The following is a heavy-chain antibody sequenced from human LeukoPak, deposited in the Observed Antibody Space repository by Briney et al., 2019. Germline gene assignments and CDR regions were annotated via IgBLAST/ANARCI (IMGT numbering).Heavy chain of an antibody. J-gene: IGHJ4*02. CDR3: ASRFSFPYYYFDD. CDR2: ISSSSSFR. V-gene: IGHV3-21*01. Sequence: PGGSLRLSCAASGFNFSSYSMNWVRQAPGKGLEWVSSISSSSSFRYYADSVKGRFTISRDNAKNSLYLQMNSLRAEDTAVYFCASRFSFPYYYFDDWGQGTLVTVSS. D-gene: IGHD2/OR15-2a*01. CDR1: GFNFSSYS.